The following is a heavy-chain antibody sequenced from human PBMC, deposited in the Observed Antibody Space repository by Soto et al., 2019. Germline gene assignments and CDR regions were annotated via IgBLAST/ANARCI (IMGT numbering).Heavy chain of an antibody. CDR2: INHSGST. Sequence: PSETLSLTCAVYGGSFSGYYWSWIRQPPGKGLEWIGEINHSGSTNYNPSLKSRVTISVDTSKNQFSLKLGSVTAADTAVYYCARVGGSVVPAAIFYYYGMDVWGQGTTVNVSS. CDR3: ARVGGSVVPAAIFYYYGMDV. J-gene: IGHJ6*02. CDR1: GGSFSGYY. D-gene: IGHD2-2*01. V-gene: IGHV4-34*01.